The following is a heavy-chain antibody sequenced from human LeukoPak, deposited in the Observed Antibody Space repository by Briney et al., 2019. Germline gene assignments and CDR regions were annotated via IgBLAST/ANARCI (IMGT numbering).Heavy chain of an antibody. V-gene: IGHV1-2*06. D-gene: IGHD3-16*01. J-gene: IGHJ6*03. CDR1: GYTFTGYY. CDR2: INPNSGGT. CDR3: AIGLGDYYYYYMDV. Sequence: ASVKVSCEASGYTFTGYYMHWVRQAPGQGLEWMGRINPNSGGTNYAQKFQGRVTMTRDTSISTAYMELSRLRSDDTAVYYCAIGLGDYYYYYMDVWGKGTTVTVSS.